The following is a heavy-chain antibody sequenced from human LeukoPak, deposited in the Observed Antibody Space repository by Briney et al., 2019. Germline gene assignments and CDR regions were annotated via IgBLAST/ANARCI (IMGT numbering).Heavy chain of an antibody. CDR2: INHGGST. J-gene: IGHJ4*02. CDR3: ARLTWTDVDDY. V-gene: IGHV4-34*01. CDR1: GESFSGYQ. D-gene: IGHD3/OR15-3a*01. Sequence: SETLSLTCAVYGESFSGYQWSWIRQPPGKGLEWIGEINHGGSTNYNPSLKSRVTISVDPSKNQFSLKLNSVTTADMAMYYCARLTWTDVDDYWGQGTLVSVFS.